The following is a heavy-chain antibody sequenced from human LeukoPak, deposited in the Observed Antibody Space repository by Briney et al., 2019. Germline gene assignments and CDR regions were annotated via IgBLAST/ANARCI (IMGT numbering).Heavy chain of an antibody. J-gene: IGHJ4*02. Sequence: GGSLRLSCTVSGFTVSSNSMSWVRQAPGKGLEWVSFIYSDNTHYSDSVKGRFTISRDNSKNTLYLQMNSLRAEDTAVYYCARPRRFGELPDYWGQGTLVTVSS. CDR3: ARPRRFGELPDY. CDR2: IYSDNT. D-gene: IGHD3-10*01. V-gene: IGHV3-53*01. CDR1: GFTVSSNS.